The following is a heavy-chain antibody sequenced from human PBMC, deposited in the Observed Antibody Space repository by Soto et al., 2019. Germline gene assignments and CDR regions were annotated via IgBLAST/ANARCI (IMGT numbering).Heavy chain of an antibody. CDR3: ARDVEDCRGGSCAYWFDP. Sequence: ASVKGSCKAAGYAFTSYAGDWGRQAPEQGLEWMGWINTGNGNTKYSQKFQGRVTITRDTSASTAYMELSSLRSEDTAVYYCARDVEDCRGGSCAYWFDPWGQGTLVTVSS. CDR1: GYAFTSYA. V-gene: IGHV1-3*04. CDR2: INTGNGNT. D-gene: IGHD2-15*01. J-gene: IGHJ5*02.